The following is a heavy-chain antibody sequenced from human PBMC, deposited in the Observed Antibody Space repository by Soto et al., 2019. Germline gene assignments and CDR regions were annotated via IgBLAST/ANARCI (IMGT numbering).Heavy chain of an antibody. D-gene: IGHD3-10*01. V-gene: IGHV4-39*01. Sequence: HLQLQESGPGLVKPSETLSLTCSVSGVPISTSIYYWGWIRQPPGEGLEWIGSISDSGIPYYNPSLKSRLTISLDTSKNQFSLKLSSVTAADTALYYCVRHLGVSGSYSRGFDPWGQGTLVTVSS. CDR2: ISDSGIP. J-gene: IGHJ5*02. CDR1: GVPISTSIYY. CDR3: VRHLGVSGSYSRGFDP.